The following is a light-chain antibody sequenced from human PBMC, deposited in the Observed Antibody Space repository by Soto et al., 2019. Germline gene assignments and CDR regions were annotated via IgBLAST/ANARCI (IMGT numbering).Light chain of an antibody. J-gene: IGKJ1*01. CDR2: AAS. Sequence: DIQMNQSPSSVAASVGDRVTLTCRASQGVNRWLAWYQQKPGKAPKVLIYAASSLQSGVPSRFSGSGSGTDLTLTNSSLQTEDFATYYCQQTNSFPRTFGRGTKVEI. V-gene: IGKV1-12*01. CDR3: QQTNSFPRT. CDR1: QGVNRW.